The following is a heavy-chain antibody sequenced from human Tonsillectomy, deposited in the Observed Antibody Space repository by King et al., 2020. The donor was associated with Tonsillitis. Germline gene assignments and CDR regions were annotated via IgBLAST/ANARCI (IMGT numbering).Heavy chain of an antibody. V-gene: IGHV3-30-3*01. D-gene: IGHD3-9*01. Sequence: VQLVESGGGVVQPGRSLRLSCATSGFAFSTYPIHWVRQAPGKGLEWLAHISPDGTNKFYADSVKGRFTISRDNSKETLYLQMNGLRTEDTAVYYCTRDRSNDILAFDYWGQGTLVTVSS. CDR1: GFAFSTYP. CDR3: TRDRSNDILAFDY. J-gene: IGHJ4*02. CDR2: ISPDGTNK.